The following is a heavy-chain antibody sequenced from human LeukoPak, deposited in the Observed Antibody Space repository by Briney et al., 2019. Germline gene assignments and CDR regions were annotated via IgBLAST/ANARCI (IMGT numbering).Heavy chain of an antibody. CDR1: GGSISSYY. CDR3: AREVRSYYDSSGWHFDY. V-gene: IGHV4-59*12. D-gene: IGHD3-22*01. J-gene: IGHJ4*02. CDR2: IYYSGST. Sequence: SETLSLTCTVSGGSISSYYWSWIRQPPGKGLEWIGYIYYSGSTYYNPSLKSRVTISVDTSKNQFSLKLSSVTAADTAVYYCAREVRSYYDSSGWHFDYWGQGTLVTVSS.